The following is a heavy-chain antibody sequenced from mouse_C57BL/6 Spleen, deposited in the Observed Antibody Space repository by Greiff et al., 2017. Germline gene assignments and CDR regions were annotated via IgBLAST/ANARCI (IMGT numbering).Heavy chain of an antibody. D-gene: IGHD1-1*01. V-gene: IGHV1-69*01. CDR1: GYTFTSYW. J-gene: IGHJ2*01. Sequence: VQLQQPGAELVMPGASVKLSCKASGYTFTSYWMHWVKQRPGQGLEWIGEIDPSDSYTNYNQKFKGKSTLTVDKSSSTAYMQLSSLTSEDSAVYYCAFTTVVALDYWGQGTTLTVSS. CDR3: AFTTVVALDY. CDR2: IDPSDSYT.